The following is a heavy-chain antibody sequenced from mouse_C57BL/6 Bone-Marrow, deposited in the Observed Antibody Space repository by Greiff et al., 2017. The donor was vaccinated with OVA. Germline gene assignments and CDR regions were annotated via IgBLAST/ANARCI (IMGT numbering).Heavy chain of an antibody. CDR1: GFTFSSYG. D-gene: IGHD2-2*01. V-gene: IGHV5-6*01. CDR2: ISSGGSYT. J-gene: IGHJ1*03. CDR3: ARRIYYGYDVDWYFDV. Sequence: EVQLVESGGDLVKPGGSLKLSCAASGFTFSSYGMSWVRQTPDKRLEWVATISSGGSYTYYPDSVKGRFTISRDNAKNTLYLQMSSLKSEDTAMYYCARRIYYGYDVDWYFDVWGTGTTVTVSS.